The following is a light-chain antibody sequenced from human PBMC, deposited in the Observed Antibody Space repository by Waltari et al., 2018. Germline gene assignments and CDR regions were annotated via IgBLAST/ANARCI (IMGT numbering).Light chain of an antibody. CDR3: QKYDNAPWT. J-gene: IGKJ1*01. V-gene: IGKV1-27*01. Sequence: DIQMTQSPSSLSASVGDRVTITCRASQGISNYLAWYQQKPGKVPKLLINAASTLQSGVPSRISGSGSWTDFTLTISSLQPEDVATYYCQKYDNAPWTFGQGTKVEIK. CDR1: QGISNY. CDR2: AAS.